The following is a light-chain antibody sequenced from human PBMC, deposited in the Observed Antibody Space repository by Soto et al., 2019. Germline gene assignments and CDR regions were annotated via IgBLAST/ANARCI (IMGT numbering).Light chain of an antibody. J-gene: IGLJ1*01. Sequence: QALVTQPPSASGTPGQRVTISCSGSSSNIGSNYVYWYQQLPGTAPKLLIYRNNQRPSGVPDRFSGSKSGTSASLAISGLRSEDEADYYCAAWDDSLSGSYVFGTGNKLTVL. V-gene: IGLV1-47*01. CDR3: AAWDDSLSGSYV. CDR1: SSNIGSNY. CDR2: RNN.